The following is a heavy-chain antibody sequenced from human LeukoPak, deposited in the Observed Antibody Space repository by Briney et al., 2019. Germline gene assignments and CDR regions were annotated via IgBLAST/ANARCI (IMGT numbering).Heavy chain of an antibody. CDR3: ARDHRYAFDN. D-gene: IGHD5-12*01. J-gene: IGHJ4*02. CDR1: GFTFSDYS. V-gene: IGHV3-48*04. CDR2: VGISSGNT. Sequence: GGSLRLSCAASGFTFSDYSMNWVRQAPGKGLEWISYVGISSGNTKYADSVKGRFTISGDSAKNSVFLQMNSLRVEDAAVYYCARDHRYAFDNWGQGTQVTVSS.